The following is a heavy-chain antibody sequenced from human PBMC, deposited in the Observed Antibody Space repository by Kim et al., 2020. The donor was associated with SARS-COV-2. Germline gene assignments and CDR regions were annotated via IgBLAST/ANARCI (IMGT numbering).Heavy chain of an antibody. J-gene: IGHJ5*02. CDR3: AXGXYSSGWSDVNWFDP. CDR1: GGSISSYY. V-gene: IGHV4-59*13. D-gene: IGHD6-19*01. CDR2: IYYSGST. Sequence: SETLSLTCTVSGGSISSYYWSWIRQPPGKGLEWIGYIYYSGSTNYNPSSKSRITIPXXXSKXQFSLKLSSVAAADTAXXXCAXGXYSSGWSDVNWFDPWGXGTXXXVSS.